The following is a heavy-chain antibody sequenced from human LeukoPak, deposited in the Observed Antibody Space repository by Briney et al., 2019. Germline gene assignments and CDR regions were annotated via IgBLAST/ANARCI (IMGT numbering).Heavy chain of an antibody. V-gene: IGHV3-9*01. J-gene: IGHJ4*02. CDR1: GFTFDDYA. Sequence: PGGSLRLSCAASGFTFDDYAMHWVRQAPGKGLEWVSGISWNSGSIGYADSVKGRFTISRDNSKNTLYLQMNSLRAEDTAVYYCAKDSSSTWFGGDSKWGQGTLVTVSS. CDR3: AKDSSSTWFGGDSK. CDR2: ISWNSGSI. D-gene: IGHD3-10*01.